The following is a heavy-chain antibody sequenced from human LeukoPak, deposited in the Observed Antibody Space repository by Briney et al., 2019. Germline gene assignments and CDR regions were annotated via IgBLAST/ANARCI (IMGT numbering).Heavy chain of an antibody. V-gene: IGHV4-34*01. J-gene: IGHJ4*02. CDR3: ARHPSMIVVVKTGLDY. CDR2: INHSGST. CDR1: GGSFSGYY. Sequence: SETLSLTCAVYGGSFSGYYWSWIRQPPGKGLEWIGEINHSGSTNYNPSLKSRVTISVDTSKNQFSLKLSSVTAADTAVYYCARHPSMIVVVKTGLDYWGQGTLVTVSS. D-gene: IGHD3-22*01.